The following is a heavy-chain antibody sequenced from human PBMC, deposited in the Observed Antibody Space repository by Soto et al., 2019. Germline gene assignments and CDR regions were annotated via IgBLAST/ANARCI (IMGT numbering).Heavy chain of an antibody. J-gene: IGHJ6*02. CDR3: AGVAITIFGVALRGGMDV. CDR2: IIPIFGTA. V-gene: IGHV1-69*12. Sequence: QVQLVQSGAEVKKPGSSVKVSCKASGGTFSSYAISWVRQAPGQGLEWMGGIIPIFGTANYAQKFQGRVTITEEESTRTAYRELSSLRSEDTAGYYCAGVAITIFGVALRGGMDVWGQGTTVTVSS. CDR1: GGTFSSYA. D-gene: IGHD3-3*01.